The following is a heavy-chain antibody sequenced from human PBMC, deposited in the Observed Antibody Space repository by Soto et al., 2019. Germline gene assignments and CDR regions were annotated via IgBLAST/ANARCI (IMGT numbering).Heavy chain of an antibody. CDR2: ISYDGSNK. V-gene: IGHV3-30-3*01. J-gene: IGHJ6*02. CDR1: GFTFSSYA. Sequence: QVQLVESGGGVVQPGRSLRLSCAASGFTFSSYAMHWVRQAPGKGLEWVAVISYDGSNKYYADSVKGRFTISRDNSKNTLYLQMNSLRAEDTAVYYCARDRFRGSGEDRYYYYYGMDVWGQGTTVTVSS. CDR3: ARDRFRGSGEDRYYYYYGMDV. D-gene: IGHD3-10*01.